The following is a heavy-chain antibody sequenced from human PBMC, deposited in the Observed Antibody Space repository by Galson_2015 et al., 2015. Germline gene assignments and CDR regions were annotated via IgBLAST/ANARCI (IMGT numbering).Heavy chain of an antibody. CDR3: ARNSYYDFWSGYSNNWFDP. J-gene: IGHJ5*02. Sequence: QSGAEVKKPGESLRISCKGSGYSFTSYWISWVRQMPGKGLEWMGRIDPSDSYTNYSPSFQGHVTISADKSISTAYLQWSSLKASDTAMYYCARNSYYDFWSGYSNNWFDPWGQGTLVTVSS. CDR2: IDPSDSYT. V-gene: IGHV5-10-1*01. CDR1: GYSFTSYW. D-gene: IGHD3-3*01.